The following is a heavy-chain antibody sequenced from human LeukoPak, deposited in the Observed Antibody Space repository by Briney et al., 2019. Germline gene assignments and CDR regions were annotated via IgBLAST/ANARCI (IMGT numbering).Heavy chain of an antibody. Sequence: PSEALSLTCAVYGGSFSGYYWSWIRQPPGKGLEWIGEINHSGSTNYNPSLKSRVTISVDTSKNQFSLKLGSVTAADTAVYYCARGGYVWGSYRHFDYWGQGTLVTVSS. CDR1: GGSFSGYY. D-gene: IGHD3-16*02. CDR2: INHSGST. J-gene: IGHJ4*02. V-gene: IGHV4-34*01. CDR3: ARGGYVWGSYRHFDY.